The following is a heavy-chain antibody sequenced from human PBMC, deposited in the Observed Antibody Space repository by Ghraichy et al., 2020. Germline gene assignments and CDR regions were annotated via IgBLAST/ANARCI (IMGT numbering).Heavy chain of an antibody. CDR1: GYTFTGYY. CDR2: INPNSGGT. D-gene: IGHD4-17*01. J-gene: IGHJ6*02. CDR3: AGVFYGDYWDYYGMDV. Sequence: ASVKVSCKASGYTFTGYYMHWVRQAPGQWLEWMGRINPNSGGTNYAQKFQGRVTMTRDTSISTAYMELSRLRSDDTAVYYCAGVFYGDYWDYYGMDVWGQGTTVTVSS. V-gene: IGHV1-2*06.